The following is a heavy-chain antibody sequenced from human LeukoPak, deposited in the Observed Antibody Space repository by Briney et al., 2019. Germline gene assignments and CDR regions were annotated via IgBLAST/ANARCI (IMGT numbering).Heavy chain of an antibody. V-gene: IGHV3-48*03. CDR2: ISSSGSTI. D-gene: IGHD3-10*01. Sequence: GGSLRLSCAASGFTFSSYEMNWVRQAPGKGLEWVSYISSSGSTIYYADSLKGRFTISRDNAKNSLYLQMNSLRAEDTAVYYCARQRAYYYGSRSTTTVAYYYYGMDVWGQGTTVTVSS. CDR3: ARQRAYYYGSRSTTTVAYYYYGMDV. J-gene: IGHJ6*02. CDR1: GFTFSSYE.